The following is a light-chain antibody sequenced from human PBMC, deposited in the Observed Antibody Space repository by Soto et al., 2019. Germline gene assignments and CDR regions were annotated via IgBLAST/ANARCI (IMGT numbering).Light chain of an antibody. CDR3: SSYTRRRIDYV. Sequence: QSVLTQPASVSGSPGQSITISCTGTSSDVGGYNYVSWYQQHPGKAPKLMIYEVSNRPSGVSNRFSGSKSGNTASLTISGLQAEGEGDYYCSSYTRRRIDYVFGTGTKVTVL. V-gene: IGLV2-14*01. J-gene: IGLJ1*01. CDR2: EVS. CDR1: SSDVGGYNY.